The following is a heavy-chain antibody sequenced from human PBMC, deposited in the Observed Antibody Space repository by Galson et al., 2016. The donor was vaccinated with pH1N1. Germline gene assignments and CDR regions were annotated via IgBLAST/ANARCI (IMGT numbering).Heavy chain of an antibody. CDR3: ARQYDFGDYRGDAFDI. J-gene: IGHJ3*02. CDR2: VNPGGSTI. CDR1: GYIFTSQW. D-gene: IGHD4-17*01. Sequence: QSGAEVKKPGESLKISCKASGYIFTSQWIAWVRQVPGKGLEWVGVVNPGGSTIRYSPSFQGQVTISSDKSISTAYLQWISLRAPDTAMYYCARQYDFGDYRGDAFDIWGQGTVVIVSS. V-gene: IGHV5-51*03.